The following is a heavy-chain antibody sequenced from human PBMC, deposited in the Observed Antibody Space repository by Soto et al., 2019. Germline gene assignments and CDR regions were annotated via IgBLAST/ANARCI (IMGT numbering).Heavy chain of an antibody. J-gene: IGHJ6*02. CDR3: TGYDYSNYYYYGMDV. CDR2: VNRDGSTI. D-gene: IGHD4-4*01. Sequence: GGSLRLSCVGSGFTFSNYWMHWVRQAPGKGLVWVSRVNRDGSTINYADSVKGRFTISRDDSKNTLYLQMNSLKTEDTAVYYCTGYDYSNYYYYGMDVWGQGTTVTVSS. V-gene: IGHV3-74*01. CDR1: GFTFSNYW.